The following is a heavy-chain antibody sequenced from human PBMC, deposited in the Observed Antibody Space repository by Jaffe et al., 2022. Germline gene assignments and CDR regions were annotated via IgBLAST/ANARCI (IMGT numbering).Heavy chain of an antibody. CDR2: LRSGGGDK. CDR1: GFTFSNYG. V-gene: IGHV3-30*02. J-gene: IGHJ4*02. D-gene: IGHD2-2*01. Sequence: QVQLVESGGGVVQPGGSLRLYCTASGFTFSNYGMHWVRQAPGKGLEWVACLRSGGGDKYYADSVKGRFTISRDNSKNALYLQMSSLRAEDTAVYYCAKDYCSNINCPFDYWGQGTLVTVSS. CDR3: AKDYCSNINCPFDY.